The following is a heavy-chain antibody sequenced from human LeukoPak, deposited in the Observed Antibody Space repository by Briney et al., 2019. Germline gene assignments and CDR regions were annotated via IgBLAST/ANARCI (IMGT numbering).Heavy chain of an antibody. J-gene: IGHJ4*02. D-gene: IGHD3-10*01. CDR2: IYHRGSI. V-gene: IGHV4-30-2*01. CDR1: GGSISSGGYS. Sequence: SQTLSLTCAVSGGSISSGGYSWSWIRQPPGKGLEWIGYIYHRGSINYNPSLKSRVTISVDTSKNQFSLKLSSVTAADTAIYYCARGGYYDSGSNFKYWGQGTLVTVSS. CDR3: ARGGYYDSGSNFKY.